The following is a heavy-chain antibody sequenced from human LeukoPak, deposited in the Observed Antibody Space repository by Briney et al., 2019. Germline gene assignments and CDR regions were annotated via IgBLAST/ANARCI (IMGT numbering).Heavy chain of an antibody. D-gene: IGHD5-18*01. Sequence: ASVKVSCKASGYTFDNYGISWVRQAPGLGLEWMGWISGYNGNTNYAQKFQGRVTMTTDTSTSTAFMELRSLRSDDTAVYYCGRQVDTTMALPDYWGQGTLVTVSS. CDR2: ISGYNGNT. J-gene: IGHJ4*02. CDR3: GRQVDTTMALPDY. CDR1: GYTFDNYG. V-gene: IGHV1-18*01.